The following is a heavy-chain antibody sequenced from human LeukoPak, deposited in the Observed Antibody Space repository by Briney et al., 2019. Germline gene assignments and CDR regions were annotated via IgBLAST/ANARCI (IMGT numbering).Heavy chain of an antibody. V-gene: IGHV3-74*01. CDR3: AKVYYYDSSGYLDY. CDR1: GFTFSSYW. Sequence: GGSLSLSCAASGFTFSSYWMHWVRQAPGKGLVWVSRINSDGSSTSYADSVKGRFTISRDNSKNTLYLQMNSLRAEDTAVYYCAKVYYYDSSGYLDYWGQGTLVTVSS. J-gene: IGHJ4*02. CDR2: INSDGSST. D-gene: IGHD3-22*01.